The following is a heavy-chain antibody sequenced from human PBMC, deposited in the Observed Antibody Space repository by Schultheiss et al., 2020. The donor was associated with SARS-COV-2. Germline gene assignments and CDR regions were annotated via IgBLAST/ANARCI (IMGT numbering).Heavy chain of an antibody. CDR3: AKDAPDIVVVVAATGGVFDY. Sequence: GGSLRLSCAASGFTFSNAWMTWVRQAPGKGLEWVSAISGSGGSTYYADSVKGRFTISRDNSKNTLYLQMNSLRAEDTAVYYCAKDAPDIVVVVAATGGVFDYWGQGTLVTVSS. V-gene: IGHV3-23*01. J-gene: IGHJ4*02. CDR2: ISGSGGST. D-gene: IGHD2-15*01. CDR1: GFTFSNAW.